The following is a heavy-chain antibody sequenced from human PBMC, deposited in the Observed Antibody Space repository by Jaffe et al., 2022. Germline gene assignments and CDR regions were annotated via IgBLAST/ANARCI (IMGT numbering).Heavy chain of an antibody. V-gene: IGHV3-66*02. D-gene: IGHD3-10*01. CDR1: GFTVSSNY. J-gene: IGHJ4*02. Sequence: EVQLVESGGGLVQPGGSLRLSCAASGFTVSSNYMSWVRQAPGKGLECISVIYSGGSTYYTDSVKGRFTISRDNSKNTLYLQMNSLRAEDTAVYYCARDPHRSSGSGSQGGYWGQGTLVTVSS. CDR2: IYSGGST. CDR3: ARDPHRSSGSGSQGGY.